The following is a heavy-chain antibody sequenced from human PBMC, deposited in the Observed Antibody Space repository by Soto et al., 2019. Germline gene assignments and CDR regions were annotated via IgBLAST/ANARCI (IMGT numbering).Heavy chain of an antibody. J-gene: IGHJ4*02. CDR3: ARDIYVDTAMADFDY. CDR2: IYYSGST. Sequence: PSETLSLTCTVSGGSISSYYWSWIRQPPGKGLEWIGYIYYSGSTNYNPSLKSRVTISVDTAKNQFSLKLSSVTAADTAVYYCARDIYVDTAMADFDYWGQGTLVTVSS. D-gene: IGHD5-18*01. V-gene: IGHV4-59*12. CDR1: GGSISSYY.